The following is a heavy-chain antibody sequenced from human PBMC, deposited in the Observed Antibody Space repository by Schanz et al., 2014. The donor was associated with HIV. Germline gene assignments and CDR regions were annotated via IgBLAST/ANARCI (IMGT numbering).Heavy chain of an antibody. J-gene: IGHJ4*02. CDR2: INHSGSS. V-gene: IGHV4-34*02. CDR3: ARAGQWFGHLD. CDR1: GGSFSDYY. D-gene: IGHD3-10*01. Sequence: QVQLQQWGAGLLKPSATLSLTCAVYGGSFSDYYWNWVRQSPGKGLEWIGEINHSGSSNYNPSLKGRVPISVDTSKKQFSLRLTSVTAADTAVYFCARAGQWFGHLDWGQGTLVTVSS.